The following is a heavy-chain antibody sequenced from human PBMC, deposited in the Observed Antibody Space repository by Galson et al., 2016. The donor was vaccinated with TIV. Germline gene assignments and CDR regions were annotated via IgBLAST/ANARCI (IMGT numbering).Heavy chain of an antibody. CDR2: IYPGDSDT. D-gene: IGHD1-1*01. Sequence: QSGAEVKKPGESLKIPCKGSGSSFTGSWIDWVRQVPGKGLEWMGVIYPGDSDTKYSPAFHGHATISVDTSISTAFLEWSSLKASDTAIYYCARRGREETNEGGLDVWGQGTTVTVSS. J-gene: IGHJ6*02. CDR1: GSSFTGSW. CDR3: ARRGREETNEGGLDV. V-gene: IGHV5-51*01.